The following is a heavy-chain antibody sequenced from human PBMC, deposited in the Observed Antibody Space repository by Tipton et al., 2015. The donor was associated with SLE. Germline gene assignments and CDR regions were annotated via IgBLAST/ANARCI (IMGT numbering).Heavy chain of an antibody. CDR1: GGSLSSYS. CDR2: VYPSGST. V-gene: IGHV4-4*08. D-gene: IGHD2-2*01. CDR3: ARDGGSSDWYPTWFDP. Sequence: TLSLTCTVSGGSLSSYSWNWIRQTPGKGLPWIGYVYPSGSTNYNPSLKSRVTISIDTSKNKLSLNMRSVTAADTANYYCARDGGSSDWYPTWFDPWGQGTLVTVPS. J-gene: IGHJ5*02.